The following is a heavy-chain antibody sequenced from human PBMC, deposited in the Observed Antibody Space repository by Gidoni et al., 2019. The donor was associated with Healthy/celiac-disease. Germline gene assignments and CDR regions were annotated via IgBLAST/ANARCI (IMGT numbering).Heavy chain of an antibody. CDR3: ARDLGLLYGGYAPNDY. Sequence: YTFTSYGISWVRQAPGQGLEWMGWISAYNGNTNYAQKLQGRVTMTTDTSTSTAYMELRSLRSDDTAVYYCARDLGLLYGGYAPNDYWGQGTLVTVSS. J-gene: IGHJ4*02. CDR2: ISAYNGNT. CDR1: YTFTSYG. V-gene: IGHV1-18*01. D-gene: IGHD5-12*01.